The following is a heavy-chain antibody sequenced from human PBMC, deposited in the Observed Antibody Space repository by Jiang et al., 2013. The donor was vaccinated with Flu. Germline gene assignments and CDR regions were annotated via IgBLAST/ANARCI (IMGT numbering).Heavy chain of an antibody. V-gene: IGHV6-1*01. Sequence: QSPSRGLEWLGRTYYRSKWYNDYAVSVKSRITINPDTSKNQFSLQLNSVTPEDTAVYYCARDSRAVGATPYSGMDVWGQGTTVTVSS. CDR2: TYYRSKWYN. D-gene: IGHD1-26*01. CDR3: ARDSRAVGATPYSGMDV. J-gene: IGHJ6*02.